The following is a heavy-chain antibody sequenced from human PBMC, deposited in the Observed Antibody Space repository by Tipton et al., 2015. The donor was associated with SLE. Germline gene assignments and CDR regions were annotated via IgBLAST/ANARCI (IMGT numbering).Heavy chain of an antibody. J-gene: IGHJ4*02. Sequence: SLRLSCTVSGFNFVEYALTWFRQAPGKGLEWVGFIRSKGYGGTADYAASVKGRFTFSRDDSKNIASLQMDSLTTEDTAVYYCARVTTYDFWSGTYYFDYWGQGTLVTASS. D-gene: IGHD3-3*01. V-gene: IGHV3-49*03. CDR2: IRSKGYGGTA. CDR3: ARVTTYDFWSGTYYFDY. CDR1: GFNFVEYA.